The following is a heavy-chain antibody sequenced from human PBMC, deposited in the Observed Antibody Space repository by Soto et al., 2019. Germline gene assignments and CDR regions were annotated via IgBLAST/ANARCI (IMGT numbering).Heavy chain of an antibody. CDR1: GDSSGRFY. V-gene: IGHV4-59*01. Sequence: QVQLQESGPGLVRPSETLSLTCNVSGDSSGRFYWSWIRQPPGKGLQWIGYVSYSGSTNYNPSLKSRVRISLDKSNIQFSLNLNSVTAADTAEYFCAREGGPTALHKNWLDPWGPGTLVTVSS. CDR2: VSYSGST. D-gene: IGHD2-21*02. CDR3: AREGGPTALHKNWLDP. J-gene: IGHJ5*02.